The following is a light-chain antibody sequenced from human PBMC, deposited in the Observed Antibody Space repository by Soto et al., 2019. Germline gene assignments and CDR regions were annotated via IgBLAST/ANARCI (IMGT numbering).Light chain of an antibody. CDR3: QQNYSTPPDT. J-gene: IGKJ2*01. CDR1: QSISSY. Sequence: DIQMTQSPSSLSASVGDRVTITCRASQSISSYLNWYQQKPGKAPKLLIYAASSLQSRVPSRFSGSGSGTDFTLTISSLQPEDFATYYCQQNYSTPPDTIGQGTKLESK. V-gene: IGKV1-39*01. CDR2: AAS.